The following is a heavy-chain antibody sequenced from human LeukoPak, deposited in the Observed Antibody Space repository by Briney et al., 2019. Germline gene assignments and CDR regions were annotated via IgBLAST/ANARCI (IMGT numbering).Heavy chain of an antibody. Sequence: ASQTLSLTCAVSGGSISSGGYSWSWIRQPPGKGLEWIGYIYHSGSTYYNPSLKSRVTISVDRSKNQFSLKLSSVTAADTAVYYCARGYCSGGSCWGEVDYWGRGTLVTVSS. V-gene: IGHV4-30-2*01. D-gene: IGHD2-15*01. CDR2: IYHSGST. J-gene: IGHJ4*02. CDR3: ARGYCSGGSCWGEVDY. CDR1: GGSISSGGYS.